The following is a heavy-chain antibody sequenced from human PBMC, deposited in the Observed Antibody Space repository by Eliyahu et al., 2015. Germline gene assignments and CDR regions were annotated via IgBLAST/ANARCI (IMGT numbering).Heavy chain of an antibody. J-gene: IGHJ6*02. V-gene: IGHV2-26*01. D-gene: IGHD6-19*01. CDR1: GFSLXXARMX. Sequence: QVTLKESGPVLVKPTETLTLTCXVXGFSLXXARMXVSWIRQPPGKALEWLAHIFSNDEKSYSTSLKSRLTISKDTSKSQVVLTMINMDPVDTATYYCARVGGSGWYHGMDVWGQGTTVTVSS. CDR3: ARVGGSGWYHGMDV. CDR2: IFSNDEK.